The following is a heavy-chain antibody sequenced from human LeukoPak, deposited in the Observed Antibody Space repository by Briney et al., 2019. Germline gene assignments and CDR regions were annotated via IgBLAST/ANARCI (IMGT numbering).Heavy chain of an antibody. V-gene: IGHV3-53*01. CDR2: VYSGNST. CDR3: ARAGGIPHYDFWSGYPRYYFDY. CDR1: GFTVSSNY. Sequence: PGGSLRLSCAASGFTVSSNYMSWVRQAPGKGLEWVSGVYSGNSTYYADSVKGRFTISRDNSKNTLYLQMNSLRAEDTAVYYCARAGGIPHYDFWSGYPRYYFDYWGQGTLVTVSS. J-gene: IGHJ4*02. D-gene: IGHD3-3*01.